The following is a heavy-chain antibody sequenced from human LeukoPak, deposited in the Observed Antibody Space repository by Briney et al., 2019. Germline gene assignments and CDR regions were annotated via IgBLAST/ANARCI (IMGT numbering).Heavy chain of an antibody. CDR2: INPNDGST. V-gene: IGHV1-46*01. CDR1: GYTFTSYY. Sequence: ASVKVSCKASGYTFTSYYLHWVRQAPGQGLEWMGMINPNDGSTSYAQKFQGRVTMTRDTSTSTAYMVLSSLRSEDTAVYYCARECIQYPGWFDPWGKGNLVTVFS. J-gene: IGHJ5*02. D-gene: IGHD2-2*01. CDR3: ARECIQYPGWFDP.